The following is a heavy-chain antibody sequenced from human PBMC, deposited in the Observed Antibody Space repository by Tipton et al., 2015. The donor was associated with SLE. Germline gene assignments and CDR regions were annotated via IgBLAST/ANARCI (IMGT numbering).Heavy chain of an antibody. CDR3: ARNRRGVAVAHGYYMDV. CDR1: GGSFSGYY. Sequence: TLSLTCAVYGGSFSGYYWSWIRQPPGKGLEWIGYIYYSGSTNYNPSLKSRVTISVDTSKNQFSLKLSSVTAADTAVYYCARNRRGVAVAHGYYMDVWGKGTTVTVSS. V-gene: IGHV4-34*09. CDR2: IYYSGST. J-gene: IGHJ6*03. D-gene: IGHD6-19*01.